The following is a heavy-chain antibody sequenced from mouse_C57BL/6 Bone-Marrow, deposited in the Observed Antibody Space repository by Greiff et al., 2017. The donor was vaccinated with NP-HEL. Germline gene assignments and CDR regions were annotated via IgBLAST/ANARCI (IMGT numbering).Heavy chain of an antibody. V-gene: IGHV1-66*01. CDR1: GYSFTSYY. D-gene: IGHD1-1*01. Sequence: QVQLQQSGPELVKPGASVKISCKASGYSFTSYYIHWVKLRPGQGLEWIGWIYPGSGNTKYNEKFKGKATLTADTSSSTAYMQLSSLTSEDSAVYYCARDGSSYYFDYWGQGTTLTVSS. CDR3: ARDGSSYYFDY. J-gene: IGHJ2*01. CDR2: IYPGSGNT.